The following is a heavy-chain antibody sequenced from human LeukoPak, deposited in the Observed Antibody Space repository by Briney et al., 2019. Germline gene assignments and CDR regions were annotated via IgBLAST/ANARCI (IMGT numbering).Heavy chain of an antibody. J-gene: IGHJ4*02. Sequence: GGSLRLSCAASGFTFSDYYMSWIRQAPGKGLEWISYVSSSGYTIYYADSVKGRFTISRDNAKNSLYLQMNSLRAEDTAIYYCARCGSGWYQVDYWGQGTLVTVSS. CDR3: ARCGSGWYQVDY. CDR1: GFTFSDYY. V-gene: IGHV3-11*01. D-gene: IGHD6-19*01. CDR2: VSSSGYTI.